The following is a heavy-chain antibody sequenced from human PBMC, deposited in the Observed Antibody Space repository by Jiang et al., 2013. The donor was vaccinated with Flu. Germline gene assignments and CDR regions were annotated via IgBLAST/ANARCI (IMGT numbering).Heavy chain of an antibody. J-gene: IGHJ5*02. CDR1: GGSLTDGDYS. V-gene: IGHV4-30-2*01. Sequence: GSGLVKPSQTLSLTCTVSGGSLTDGDYSWTWIRQPIGKGLEWVGYIYHSGYTYYNPSLKTRVSTSVDKSKNEFSLTLSSVAAADTAIYYCARLNIDYCTGGVCSWFDPWGPASWSPSPQ. CDR2: IYHSGYT. CDR3: ARLNIDYCTGGVCSWFDP. D-gene: IGHD2-8*02.